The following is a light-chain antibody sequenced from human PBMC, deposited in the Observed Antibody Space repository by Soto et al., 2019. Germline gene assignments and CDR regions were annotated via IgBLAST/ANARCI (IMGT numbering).Light chain of an antibody. CDR3: QQYGGTPPIT. CDR1: QKISSSS. J-gene: IGKJ5*01. Sequence: IGLTQSPGTLSLSPGERATLSCRASQKISSSSLAWHQQKPGQAPRFLIYGASSRATGIPDRFSGSGSGTDFPLTLSRLEPEDFAVYYCQQYGGTPPITFGQGTRLEIK. V-gene: IGKV3-20*01. CDR2: GAS.